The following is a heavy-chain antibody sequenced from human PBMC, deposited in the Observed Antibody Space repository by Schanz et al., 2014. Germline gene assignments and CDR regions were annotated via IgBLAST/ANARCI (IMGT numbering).Heavy chain of an antibody. D-gene: IGHD3-9*01. V-gene: IGHV3-23*01. Sequence: EVQLLESGGGLVQPGGSLRLSCTVSGFTVNNYAMNWVRQAPGRGLEWVSGITRQGTTYYADFVKGRFSISRDLSSNTLYLQMNSLSAEDTAVYYCAKRNHDMQSLPLDYWGQGTLVIVSS. CDR3: AKRNHDMQSLPLDY. J-gene: IGHJ4*02. CDR2: ITRQGTT. CDR1: GFTVNNYA.